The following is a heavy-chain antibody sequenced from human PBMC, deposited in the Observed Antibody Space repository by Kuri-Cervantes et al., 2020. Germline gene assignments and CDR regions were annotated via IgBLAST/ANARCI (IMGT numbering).Heavy chain of an antibody. V-gene: IGHV4-59*12. CDR1: GGSISSYY. J-gene: IGHJ4*02. CDR2: IYYSGST. CDR3: ARVPRYLRYFDWYSINYFDY. D-gene: IGHD3-9*01. Sequence: SGTLSLTCTVAGGSISSYYWSWIRQPPGKGLEWIGYIYYSGSTNYNPSLKSRVTISVDTSKNQFSLKLSSVTAADTAVYYCARVPRYLRYFDWYSINYFDYLGQGTLVTVSS.